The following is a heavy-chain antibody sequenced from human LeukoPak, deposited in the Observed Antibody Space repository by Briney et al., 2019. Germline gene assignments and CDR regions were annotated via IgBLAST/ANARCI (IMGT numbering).Heavy chain of an antibody. J-gene: IGHJ6*03. CDR3: ARFPGGAEYRHYYYMDV. CDR2: INHSGST. CDR1: GGSFSGYY. Sequence: SETLSLTCAVYGGSFSGYYWSWIRQPPGKGLEWIGEINHSGSTNYNPSLKSRVTISINTSKNQFSLKLSSVTAADTAVYYCARFPGGAEYRHYYYMDVWGKGTTVTVSS. V-gene: IGHV4-34*01. D-gene: IGHD1-14*01.